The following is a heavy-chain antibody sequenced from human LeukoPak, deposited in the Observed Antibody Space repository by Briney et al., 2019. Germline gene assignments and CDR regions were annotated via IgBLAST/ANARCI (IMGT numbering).Heavy chain of an antibody. CDR2: INPNSGGT. Sequence: GASVKVSCKASGYTLTDYWMHWVRQAPGQGLEWMGWINPNSGGTNYAQGFQGRVTMTRDTSISTVYMQLSRLHFDDTAVYYCARDRSVGATDDAFDVWGPGTMVTVSS. J-gene: IGHJ3*01. V-gene: IGHV1-2*02. D-gene: IGHD1-26*01. CDR1: GYTLTDYW. CDR3: ARDRSVGATDDAFDV.